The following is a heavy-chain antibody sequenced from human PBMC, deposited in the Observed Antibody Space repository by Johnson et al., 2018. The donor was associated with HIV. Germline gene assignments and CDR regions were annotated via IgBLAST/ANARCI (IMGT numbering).Heavy chain of an antibody. Sequence: MQLVESGGGVVQPGRSLRLSCAASGFTFGDYALNWFRQAPGKGLEWVGFIRSKAYSGTTAYAASVKCSFSILRAKSNTIAYLQMNSLRAEDTALYYCAKNVRRIFIVDSSGYSRPMDAFDIWGQGTMVTVSS. CDR2: IRSKAYSGTT. J-gene: IGHJ3*02. V-gene: IGHV3-49*03. CDR1: GFTFGDYA. D-gene: IGHD3-22*01. CDR3: AKNVRRIFIVDSSGYSRPMDAFDI.